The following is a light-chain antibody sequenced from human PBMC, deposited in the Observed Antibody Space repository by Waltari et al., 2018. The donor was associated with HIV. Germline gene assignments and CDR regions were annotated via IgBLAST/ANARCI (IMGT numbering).Light chain of an antibody. CDR1: QSLLHSNGYNY. CDR3: MQALQTPLFT. J-gene: IGKJ3*01. V-gene: IGKV2-28*01. Sequence: DIVMTQSPLSLPVTPGEPAFISFRSSQSLLHSNGYNYLDWYLQKPGQSPQLLIYLGSNRASGVPDRFSGSGSGTDFTLKISRVEAEDVGVYYCMQALQTPLFTFGPGTKVDIK. CDR2: LGS.